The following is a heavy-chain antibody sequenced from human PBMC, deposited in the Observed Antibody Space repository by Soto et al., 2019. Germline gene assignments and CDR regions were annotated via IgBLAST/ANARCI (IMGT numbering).Heavy chain of an antibody. D-gene: IGHD6-6*01. J-gene: IGHJ6*03. CDR2: ISSSSSYI. CDR3: ARNGPSSSYSYYYDYMDV. Sequence: PGGSLRLSCAASGFTFSSYSMNWVRQAPGKGLEWVSSISSSSSYIYYADSVKGRFTISRDNAKNSLYLQMNSLRAEDTAVYYCARNGPSSSYSYYYDYMDVWGKGTTVTVSS. V-gene: IGHV3-21*01. CDR1: GFTFSSYS.